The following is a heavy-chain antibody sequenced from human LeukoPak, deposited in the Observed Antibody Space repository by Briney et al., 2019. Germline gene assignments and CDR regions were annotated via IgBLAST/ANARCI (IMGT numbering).Heavy chain of an antibody. CDR2: IKHDGTEI. V-gene: IGHV3-7*01. CDR1: GFSFSAYW. Sequence: GGSLRLSCAASGFSFSAYWMSWVRQAPGKGLEWVAHIKHDGTEIYYVDSVKGRFTISRDNAKNSLYLQMDTLRADDTAVYYCVGDPGDYWGQGTPVTVSS. CDR3: VGDPGDY. J-gene: IGHJ4*02.